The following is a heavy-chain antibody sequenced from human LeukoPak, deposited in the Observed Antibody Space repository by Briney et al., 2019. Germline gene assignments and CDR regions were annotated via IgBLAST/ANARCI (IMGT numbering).Heavy chain of an antibody. CDR2: IYSDGST. V-gene: IGHV3-66*01. D-gene: IGHD5-24*01. Sequence: GGSLRLSCAASGFTVSSNYMSWVRQAPGKGLEWVSVIYSDGSTYYADSVKGRFTISRDNSKNTLYLQMNSLRAEDTAVYYCVRDTRDGYNWAGFDYWGQGTLVTVSS. J-gene: IGHJ4*02. CDR1: GFTVSSNY. CDR3: VRDTRDGYNWAGFDY.